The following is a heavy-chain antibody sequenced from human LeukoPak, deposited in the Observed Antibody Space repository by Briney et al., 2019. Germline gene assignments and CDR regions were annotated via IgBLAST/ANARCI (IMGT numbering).Heavy chain of an antibody. Sequence: PSETLSLTYTVSGGSISSSSYYWGWIRQPPGKGLEWIGSIYYSGSTYYNPSLKSRVTISVDTSKNQFSLKLSSVTAADTAVYYCARGRRATYYYGSGSYCYFDYWGQGTLVTVSS. D-gene: IGHD3-10*01. CDR3: ARGRRATYYYGSGSYCYFDY. V-gene: IGHV4-39*07. CDR2: IYYSGST. J-gene: IGHJ4*02. CDR1: GGSISSSSYY.